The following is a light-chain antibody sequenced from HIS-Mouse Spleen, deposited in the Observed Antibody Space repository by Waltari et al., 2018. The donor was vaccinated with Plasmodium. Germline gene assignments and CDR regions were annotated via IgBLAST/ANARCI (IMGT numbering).Light chain of an antibody. CDR1: QSVSSSY. Sequence: IVLTQSPGTLSLSPGERATLSCRASQSVSSSYLAWYQPKPGQAPRLLIYGASSRATGIPDRFSGSGSGTDFTLTISRLEPEDFAVYYCQQYGSSPYTFGQGTKLEIK. CDR2: GAS. J-gene: IGKJ2*01. V-gene: IGKV3-20*01. CDR3: QQYGSSPYT.